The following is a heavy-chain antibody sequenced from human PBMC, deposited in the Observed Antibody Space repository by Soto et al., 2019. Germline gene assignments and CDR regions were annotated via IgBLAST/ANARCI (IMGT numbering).Heavy chain of an antibody. D-gene: IGHD3-16*02. CDR2: IYYSGST. V-gene: IGHV4-31*03. Sequence: SETLSLTFTVSGGSISRGGYYWSWIRQHPGKGLEWIGYIYYSGSTYYNPSLKSRVTISVDTSKNQFSLKLSSVTAADTAVYYCARDRWVWGSYRPVYYYYGMDVWGQGTTVTVSS. CDR3: ARDRWVWGSYRPVYYYYGMDV. CDR1: GGSISRGGYY. J-gene: IGHJ6*02.